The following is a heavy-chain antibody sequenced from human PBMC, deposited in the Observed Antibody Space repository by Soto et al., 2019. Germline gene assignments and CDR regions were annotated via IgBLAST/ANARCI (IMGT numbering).Heavy chain of an antibody. Sequence: GTSVKVSCKASGDTFTSYGISWVRQAPGQGLEWMGWISGYNGHTNYAQKLQGRVTLTTDTSTSTAYMELTSLRSNDTAIYYCAMVDVYVTPSPQDVWGQGTTVTVSS. CDR1: GDTFTSYG. CDR3: AMVDVYVTPSPQDV. CDR2: ISGYNGHT. V-gene: IGHV1-18*01. J-gene: IGHJ6*02. D-gene: IGHD3-16*01.